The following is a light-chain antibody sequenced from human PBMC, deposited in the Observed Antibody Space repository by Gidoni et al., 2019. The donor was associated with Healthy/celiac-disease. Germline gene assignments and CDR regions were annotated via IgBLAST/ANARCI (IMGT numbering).Light chain of an antibody. CDR3: QQYGSSPPVT. J-gene: IGKJ5*01. V-gene: IGKV3-20*01. CDR2: GAS. CDR1: QSVSSSY. Sequence: EIVLTPSPGTLSLSPGERATLSCRASQSVSSSYLAWYQQKPGQAPRRLIYGASSRATGIPDRFSGSGSGTDFTLTISRLEPEDFAVYYCQQYGSSPPVTFXXXTRLEIK.